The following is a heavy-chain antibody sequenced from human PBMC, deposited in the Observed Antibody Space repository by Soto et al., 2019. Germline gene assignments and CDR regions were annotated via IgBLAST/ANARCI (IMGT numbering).Heavy chain of an antibody. Sequence: ASVKVCCKTSGYTFTSYAMHWVRQAPGQRLEWMGWINAGNGNTEYSQKFQGRVTITRDTSASTAYMELSSLRSEDTAVYYCARDLSRNPGTTDYYYYGMDVWGQGTTVTVSS. CDR1: GYTFTSYA. CDR3: ARDLSRNPGTTDYYYYGMDV. CDR2: INAGNGNT. V-gene: IGHV1-3*01. D-gene: IGHD1-7*01. J-gene: IGHJ6*02.